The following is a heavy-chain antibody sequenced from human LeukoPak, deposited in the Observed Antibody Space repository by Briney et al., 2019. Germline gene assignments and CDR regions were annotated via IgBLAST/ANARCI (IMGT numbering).Heavy chain of an antibody. CDR3: ARLLYYPGSGNFDF. D-gene: IGHD3-10*01. V-gene: IGHV4-59*11. Sequence: PSETLSLTCTVSGGSISSHYWIWTRQAPGKGLEWIGYIYYSGSTNYNPSLRSRVTMSADTSKNQFSLKLSSVTAADTAVYYCARLLYYPGSGNFDFWGQGILVTASS. J-gene: IGHJ4*02. CDR1: GGSISSHY. CDR2: IYYSGST.